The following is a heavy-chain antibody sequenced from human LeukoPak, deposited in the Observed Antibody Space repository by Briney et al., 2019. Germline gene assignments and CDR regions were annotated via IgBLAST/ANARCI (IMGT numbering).Heavy chain of an antibody. Sequence: SGTLSLTCTVSGDSVSSGNYYLSWIRQPPGKRPEWIGYICDTGSIDHNPSLKSRVTISVDTSKNHFSLKLSSVTAADTAVYYCARSSVQFGTATHFDSWGQGTLVTVSS. D-gene: IGHD3-10*01. J-gene: IGHJ4*02. CDR1: GDSVSSGNYY. V-gene: IGHV4-61*03. CDR3: ARSSVQFGTATHFDS. CDR2: ICDTGSI.